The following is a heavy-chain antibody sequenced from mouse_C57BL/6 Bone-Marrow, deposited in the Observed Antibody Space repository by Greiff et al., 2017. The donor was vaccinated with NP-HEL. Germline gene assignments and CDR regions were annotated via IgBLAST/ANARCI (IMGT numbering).Heavy chain of an antibody. CDR3: ARPSTVVARGFDY. V-gene: IGHV1-66*01. CDR2: IYPGSGNT. J-gene: IGHJ2*01. CDR1: GYSFTSYY. Sequence: VMLVESGPELVKPGASVKISCKASGYSFTSYYIHWVKQRPGQGLEWIGWIYPGSGNTKYNEKFKGKATLTADTSSSTAYMQLSSLTSEDSAVEYGARPSTVVARGFDYWGQGTTLTVSS. D-gene: IGHD1-1*01.